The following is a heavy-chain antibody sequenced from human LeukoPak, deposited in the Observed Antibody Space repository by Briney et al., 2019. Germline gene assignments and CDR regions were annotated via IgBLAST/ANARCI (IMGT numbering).Heavy chain of an antibody. V-gene: IGHV1-8*01. D-gene: IGHD4-23*01. CDR3: ARAPKRGYGGTYYFDY. Sequence: ASVKVSCKASGYTFTSYDINWVRQATGQGLEWTGWMNPNSGNTGYAQKFQGRVTMTRNTSISTAYMELSSLRSEDTAVYYCARAPKRGYGGTYYFDYWGQGTLVTVSS. J-gene: IGHJ4*02. CDR1: GYTFTSYD. CDR2: MNPNSGNT.